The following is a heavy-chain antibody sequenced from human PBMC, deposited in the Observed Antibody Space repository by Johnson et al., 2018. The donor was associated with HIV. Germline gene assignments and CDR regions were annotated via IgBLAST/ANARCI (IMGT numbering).Heavy chain of an antibody. D-gene: IGHD2-15*01. J-gene: IGHJ3*02. CDR3: AKGGLCSGGSCYFLGRELDAFDI. CDR1: GFTFSSYA. V-gene: IGHV3-23*04. CDR2: ISGSGGST. Sequence: VQLVESGGGLVQPGGSLRLSCAASGFTFSSYAMSWVRQAPGKGLEWVSAISGSGGSTYYADSVKGRFTISRDNSKNTLYMQRNGLRAEDTAVYYCAKGGLCSGGSCYFLGRELDAFDIWGEGTMVTVSS.